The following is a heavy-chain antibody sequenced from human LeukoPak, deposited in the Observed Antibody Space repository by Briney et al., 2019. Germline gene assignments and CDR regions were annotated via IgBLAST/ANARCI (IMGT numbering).Heavy chain of an antibody. D-gene: IGHD6-25*01. Sequence: SETLSLTCTVSGGSISSYYWSWIRQPPGKGLEWIGYIYYSGSTNYNPSLKSRVTISVDTSKNQFSLKLSSVTAADTAVYYCARDRQRYYYYYYMDVWGKGTTVTVSS. CDR2: IYYSGST. J-gene: IGHJ6*03. CDR1: GGSISSYY. CDR3: ARDRQRYYYYYYMDV. V-gene: IGHV4-59*01.